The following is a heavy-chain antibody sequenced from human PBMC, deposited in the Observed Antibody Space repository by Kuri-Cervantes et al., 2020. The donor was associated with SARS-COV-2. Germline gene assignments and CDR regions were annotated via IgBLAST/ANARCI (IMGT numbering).Heavy chain of an antibody. CDR1: GFSLTTSGMC. CDR2: IDWDDDK. CDR3: ARGIAAAGRVYYYYYMDV. Sequence: SGPTLVTPTQTLTLTCTFSGFSLTTSGMCVAWIRQPPGKALEWLARIDWDDDKYYKTSLNTRLSISKDTSKDQVVLTMTNMDPVDTATYYCARGIAAAGRVYYYYYMDVWGKGTTVTVSS. V-gene: IGHV2-70*11. J-gene: IGHJ6*03. D-gene: IGHD6-13*01.